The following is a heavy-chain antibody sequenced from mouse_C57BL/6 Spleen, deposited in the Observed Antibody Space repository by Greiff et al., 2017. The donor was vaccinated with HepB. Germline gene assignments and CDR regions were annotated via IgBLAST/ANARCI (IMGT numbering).Heavy chain of an antibody. Sequence: EVQLVESGGGLVKPGGSLKLSCAASGFTFSDYGMHWVRQAPEKGLEWVAYISSGSSTIYYADPVKGRFTISRDNAKNPLFLQMTSLRSEDTAMYYCARPYYGSSFDYWGQGTTLTVSS. CDR1: GFTFSDYG. D-gene: IGHD1-1*01. V-gene: IGHV5-17*01. CDR2: ISSGSSTI. J-gene: IGHJ2*01. CDR3: ARPYYGSSFDY.